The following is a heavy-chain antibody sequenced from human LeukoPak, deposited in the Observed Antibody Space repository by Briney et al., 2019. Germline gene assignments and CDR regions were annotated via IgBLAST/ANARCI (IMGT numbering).Heavy chain of an antibody. V-gene: IGHV3-7*03. Sequence: PGGSLRLSCAASGFAFSSYWMSWVRQAPGKGLEWVANIKQDGSEKYYVDSVKGRFTISRDNAKNSLYLQMNSLRAEDTALYYCARDLRSGWYGEYYFDYWGQGTLVTVSS. CDR2: IKQDGSEK. J-gene: IGHJ4*02. D-gene: IGHD6-19*01. CDR3: ARDLRSGWYGEYYFDY. CDR1: GFAFSSYW.